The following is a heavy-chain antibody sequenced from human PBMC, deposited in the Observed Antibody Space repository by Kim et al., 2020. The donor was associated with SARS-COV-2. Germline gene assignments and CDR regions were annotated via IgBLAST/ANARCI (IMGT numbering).Heavy chain of an antibody. Sequence: YNAEPGKVRFTISRDNAKNSLYLEMTNLKDEDTALYYCARDPHSLDYWGQGTLVTVSS. J-gene: IGHJ4*02. CDR3: ARDPHSLDY. V-gene: IGHV3-48*02.